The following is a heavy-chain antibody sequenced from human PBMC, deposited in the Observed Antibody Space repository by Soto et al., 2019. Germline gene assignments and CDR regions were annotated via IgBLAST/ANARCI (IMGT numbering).Heavy chain of an antibody. J-gene: IGHJ4*02. CDR1: GYTFTASY. Sequence: GASVKVSCKASGYTFTASYLHWVRQAPGQGLEWMGWINPSTGGALYAEKFQGRVTMARDTSITTAYMELTTVKFDDTAVYYCATGDLVAFAYWGQGTLVTVSS. V-gene: IGHV1-2*02. CDR2: INPSTGGA. CDR3: ATGDLVAFAY.